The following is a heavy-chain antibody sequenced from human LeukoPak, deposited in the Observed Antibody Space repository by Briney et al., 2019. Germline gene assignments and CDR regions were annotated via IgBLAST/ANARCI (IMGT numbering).Heavy chain of an antibody. CDR2: ISAYNGNT. CDR3: ARDYDILTGYLADEAFDI. V-gene: IGHV1-18*01. CDR1: GYTFTSYG. J-gene: IGHJ3*02. D-gene: IGHD3-9*01. Sequence: GASVKVSCKASGYTFTSYGISWVRQAPGQGLEWMGWISAYNGNTDYAQKLQGRVTMTTDTSTSTAYMELRSLRSDDTAVYYCARDYDILTGYLADEAFDIWGQGTMVTVSS.